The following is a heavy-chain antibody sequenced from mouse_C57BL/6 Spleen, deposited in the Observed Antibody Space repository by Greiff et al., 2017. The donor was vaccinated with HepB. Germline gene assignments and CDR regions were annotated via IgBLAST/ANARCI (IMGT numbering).Heavy chain of an antibody. CDR1: GYSITSDY. J-gene: IGHJ4*01. V-gene: IGHV3-8*01. Sequence: EVKLEESGPGLAKPSQTLSLTCSVTGYSITSDYWNWIRKFPGNKLEYMGYISYSGSTYYNPSLKSRISITRDTSKNQYYLQLNSVTTEDTATYYCARCRSNYPYYYAMDYWGQGTSVTVSS. D-gene: IGHD2-5*01. CDR2: ISYSGST. CDR3: ARCRSNYPYYYAMDY.